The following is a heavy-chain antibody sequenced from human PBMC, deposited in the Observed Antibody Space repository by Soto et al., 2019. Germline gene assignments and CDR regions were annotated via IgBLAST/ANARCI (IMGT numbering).Heavy chain of an antibody. CDR1: GGSISSYY. Sequence: LSLTCTVSGGSISSYYWSWIRQPPGKGLEWIGYIYYSGSTNYNPSLKSRVTISVDTSKNQFSLKLSSVTAADTAVYYCARAGSGTLLDYWGQGTLVTVSS. D-gene: IGHD3-10*01. V-gene: IGHV4-59*01. CDR3: ARAGSGTLLDY. J-gene: IGHJ4*02. CDR2: IYYSGST.